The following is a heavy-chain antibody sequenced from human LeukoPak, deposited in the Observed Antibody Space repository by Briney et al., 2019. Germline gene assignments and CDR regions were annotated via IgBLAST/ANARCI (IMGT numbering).Heavy chain of an antibody. Sequence: PGGSLRLSCAASGFTFDDYGMSWVRQAPGKGLEWVSGINWNGGSTGYADSVKGRFTISRDNAKNSLYLQMNSLRAEDTALHYCARVKGDYAGWRAFDIWGQGTMVTVSS. CDR3: ARVKGDYAGWRAFDI. V-gene: IGHV3-20*04. CDR1: GFTFDDYG. CDR2: INWNGGST. D-gene: IGHD4-23*01. J-gene: IGHJ3*02.